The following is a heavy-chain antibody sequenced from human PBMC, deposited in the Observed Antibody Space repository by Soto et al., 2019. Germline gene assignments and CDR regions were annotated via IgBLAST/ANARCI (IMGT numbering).Heavy chain of an antibody. Sequence: GGSLRLSCAASGFTFSNAWMNWVRQAPGKGLEWVGRIKSKTDGGTTDYAAPVKGRFTITRDDSRNTLFLQMNSLKTVDTAVYYCTTDKDCSGTGCHRWGQGTLVTVSS. V-gene: IGHV3-15*07. J-gene: IGHJ5*02. CDR3: TTDKDCSGTGCHR. D-gene: IGHD2-15*01. CDR2: IKSKTDGGTT. CDR1: GFTFSNAW.